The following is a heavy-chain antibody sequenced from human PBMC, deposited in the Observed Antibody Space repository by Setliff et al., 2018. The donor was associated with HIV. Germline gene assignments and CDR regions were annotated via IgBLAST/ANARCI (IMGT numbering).Heavy chain of an antibody. J-gene: IGHJ6*02. CDR1: GGSISSSSYY. CDR2: IYYSGST. D-gene: IGHD2-2*01. V-gene: IGHV4-39*07. Sequence: PSETLSLTCTVSGGSISSSSYYWGWVRQPPGKGLEWIGSIYYSGSTYYNPSLKSRVTIFVDTSKNQFSLKVTPVTAADTAVYYCARGHCSGTNCYGVDYYGMDVWGQGTTVTVSS. CDR3: ARGHCSGTNCYGVDYYGMDV.